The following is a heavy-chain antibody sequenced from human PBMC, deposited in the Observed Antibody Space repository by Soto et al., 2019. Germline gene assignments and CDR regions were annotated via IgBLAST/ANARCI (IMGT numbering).Heavy chain of an antibody. Sequence: EVQLLESGGGLVQPGGSLRLSCAASGFTFSTYAMSWVRQAPGKGLEWVSSISSSAGSTYYSDSLKGRFTISRDNSKNTLYLQMNSLRAEDTAVYYCAKDLWRDSSGYYPYYFDYWGQGTLVTVSS. CDR2: ISSSAGST. V-gene: IGHV3-23*01. CDR3: AKDLWRDSSGYYPYYFDY. D-gene: IGHD3-22*01. J-gene: IGHJ4*02. CDR1: GFTFSTYA.